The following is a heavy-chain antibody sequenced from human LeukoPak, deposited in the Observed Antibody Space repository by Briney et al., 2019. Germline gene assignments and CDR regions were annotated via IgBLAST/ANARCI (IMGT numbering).Heavy chain of an antibody. V-gene: IGHV3-21*01. D-gene: IGHD3-10*01. CDR3: ARGRDGYYYGSGGYYVH. CDR2: ISSSSSYI. Sequence: GGPLRLSCAASGFTFSSYSMNWVRQAPGKGLEWVSSISSSSSYIYYADSVKGRFPISRDNDKDSLYLQMTSLRAEDTAVYYCARGRDGYYYGSGGYYVHWGQGTLVTVSS. CDR1: GFTFSSYS. J-gene: IGHJ4*02.